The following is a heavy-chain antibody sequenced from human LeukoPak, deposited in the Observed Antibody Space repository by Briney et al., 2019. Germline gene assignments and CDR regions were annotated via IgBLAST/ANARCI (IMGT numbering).Heavy chain of an antibody. Sequence: PAGSLRLSCGASGFTYSSYGMYWVRQAPRPGLERVAFIRYDRRNKYYAESVKGRFTISRDNSKNTLYLQMNSLRAEDTAVYYCAKDLYYDSSGYSSFDYWGQGTLVTVSS. J-gene: IGHJ4*02. CDR2: IRYDRRNK. CDR1: GFTYSSYG. D-gene: IGHD3-22*01. CDR3: AKDLYYDSSGYSSFDY. V-gene: IGHV3-30*02.